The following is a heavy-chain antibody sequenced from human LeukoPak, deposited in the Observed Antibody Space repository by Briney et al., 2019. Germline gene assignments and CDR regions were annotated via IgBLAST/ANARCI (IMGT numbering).Heavy chain of an antibody. V-gene: IGHV4-39*07. CDR3: ARGLWDQLDWFDP. D-gene: IGHD2-2*01. Sequence: PSETLSLTCTVSGGSISSSSYYWGWIRQPPGKGLEWIGSIYYSGSTYYNPSLKSRVTISVDTSKNQFSLKLSSVTAADTAVYYCARGLWDQLDWFDPWGQGTLVTVSS. CDR1: GGSISSSSYY. J-gene: IGHJ5*02. CDR2: IYYSGST.